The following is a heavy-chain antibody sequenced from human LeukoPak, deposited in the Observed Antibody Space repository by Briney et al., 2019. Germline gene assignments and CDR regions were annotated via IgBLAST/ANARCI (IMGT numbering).Heavy chain of an antibody. V-gene: IGHV3-9*01. CDR2: ISWNSGSI. Sequence: PGRSLRLSCAASGFTFDDYAMHWVRQAPGKGLEWVSGISWNSGSIGYADSVKGRFTISRDNAKNSLYLQMNSLRAEDAALYYCAKDNWGLDYWGQGTLVTVSS. J-gene: IGHJ4*02. D-gene: IGHD7-27*01. CDR3: AKDNWGLDY. CDR1: GFTFDDYA.